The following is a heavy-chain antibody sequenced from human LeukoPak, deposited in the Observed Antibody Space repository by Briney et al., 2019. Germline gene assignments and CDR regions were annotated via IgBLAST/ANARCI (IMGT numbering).Heavy chain of an antibody. J-gene: IGHJ4*02. CDR2: IARDGSST. D-gene: IGHD3-22*01. CDR3: ARDSSITMIVVVTYGGFDY. CDR1: GFTFSSYW. Sequence: PGGSLRLSCAASGFTFSSYWMNWVRQAPGKGLVWVSRIARDGSSTTYADSVKGRFSISRDNAKNTLYLQMNSLRAEDTAVYYCARDSSITMIVVVTYGGFDYWGQGTLVTVSS. V-gene: IGHV3-74*01.